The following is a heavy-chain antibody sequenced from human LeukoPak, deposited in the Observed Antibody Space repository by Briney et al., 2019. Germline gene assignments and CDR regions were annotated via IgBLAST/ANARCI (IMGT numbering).Heavy chain of an antibody. CDR2: TYSDGNT. CDR3: ARDLSYFDY. J-gene: IGHJ4*02. V-gene: IGHV3-53*01. CDR1: GFSVSSTY. D-gene: IGHD2/OR15-2a*01. Sequence: PGGSLRLSCAVSGFSVSSTYMTWVRQAPGKGLGWVSITYSDGNTYYAESVRGRFTVSRGYSKNTLYLQMKSLRVEDTAFYYCARDLSYFDYWGQGTLVTVSS.